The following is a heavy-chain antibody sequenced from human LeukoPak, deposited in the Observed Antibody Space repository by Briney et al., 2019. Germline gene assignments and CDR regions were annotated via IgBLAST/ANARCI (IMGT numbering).Heavy chain of an antibody. Sequence: SETLSLTCTVSGGSISSYYWSWIRQPPGKGLEWIGYIYYSGSTNYNPSLKSRVTISVDTSKNQFSLKLSSVTAADTAVYYCARRGASYYDSSGYYGPGHYWGQGTLVTVSS. CDR1: GGSISSYY. V-gene: IGHV4-59*08. D-gene: IGHD3-22*01. CDR2: IYYSGST. CDR3: ARRGASYYDSSGYYGPGHY. J-gene: IGHJ4*02.